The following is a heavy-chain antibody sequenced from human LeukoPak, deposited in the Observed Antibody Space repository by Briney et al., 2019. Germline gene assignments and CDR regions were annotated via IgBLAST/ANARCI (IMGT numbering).Heavy chain of an antibody. V-gene: IGHV1-69*06. CDR2: IIPISGTG. CDR1: GYSFISYA. D-gene: IGHD1-26*01. CDR3: ARSIVGAKDYFDY. Sequence: SVKVSCKASGYSFISYAISWVRQAPGQGLEWMGGIIPISGTGNYAQKFQGRVTITADKSTRTAYMELSSLRSEDTAVYYCARSIVGAKDYFDYWGQGTLVTVSS. J-gene: IGHJ4*02.